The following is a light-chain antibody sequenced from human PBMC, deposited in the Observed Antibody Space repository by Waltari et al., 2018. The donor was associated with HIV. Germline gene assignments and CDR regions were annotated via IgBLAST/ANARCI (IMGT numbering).Light chain of an antibody. CDR3: NSYTSGSTLV. J-gene: IGLJ1*01. CDR2: DVN. CDR1: SSDVGRYNY. Sequence: QSALTQPRSVSGSPGQSVTISCTGTSSDVGRYNYVSWYQQHPGKAPKLIIFDVNKRPSGVPDRFSASKSGNTASLTISRLQTEDEADYYCNSYTSGSTLVFGTGTRVTV. V-gene: IGLV2-11*01.